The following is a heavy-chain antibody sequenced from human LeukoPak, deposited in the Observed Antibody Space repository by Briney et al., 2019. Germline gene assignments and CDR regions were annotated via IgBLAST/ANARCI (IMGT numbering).Heavy chain of an antibody. CDR1: GFTFSNAW. J-gene: IGHJ4*02. CDR3: TTEAYYGLDLDY. Sequence: GGSLRLSCAASGFTFSNAWMGWVRQAPGKGLEWVGRIKSKTDGGTTDYAAPVKGRFTISRDDSKNTLYLQMNSLKTEDTAVYYCTTEAYYGLDLDYWGQGTLVTVSS. V-gene: IGHV3-15*01. CDR2: IKSKTDGGTT. D-gene: IGHD4-17*01.